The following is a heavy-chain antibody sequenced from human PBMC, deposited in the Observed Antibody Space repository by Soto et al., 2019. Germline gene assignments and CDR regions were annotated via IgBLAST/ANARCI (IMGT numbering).Heavy chain of an antibody. Sequence: SETLSLTCTVSGGSISSYYWSWIRQPPGKGLEWIGYIYYSGSTNYNPSLKSRVTISVDTSKNQFSLKLSSVTAADTAVYYCARARSYTVDYWGQGTLVTVSS. CDR3: ARARSYTVDY. CDR2: IYYSGST. J-gene: IGHJ4*02. CDR1: GGSISSYY. V-gene: IGHV4-59*01. D-gene: IGHD3-10*01.